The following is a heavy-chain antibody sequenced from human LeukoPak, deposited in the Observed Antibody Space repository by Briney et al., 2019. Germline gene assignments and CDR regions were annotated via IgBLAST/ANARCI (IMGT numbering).Heavy chain of an antibody. V-gene: IGHV1-2*02. CDR1: GYTFTSYY. Sequence: GASVKVSCKASGYTFTSYYMHWVRQAPGQGLEWMGIINPNSGGTNYAQKFQGRVTMTRDTSISTAYMELSRLRSDDTAVYYCARGHETFFLGYSRLDYWGQGTLVTVSS. CDR2: INPNSGGT. J-gene: IGHJ4*02. CDR3: ARGHETFFLGYSRLDY. D-gene: IGHD2-15*01.